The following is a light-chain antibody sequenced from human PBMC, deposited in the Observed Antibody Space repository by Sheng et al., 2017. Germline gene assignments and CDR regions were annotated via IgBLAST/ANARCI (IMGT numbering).Light chain of an antibody. CDR1: QDVNVW. Sequence: DIQMTQSPSSVSASVGDTVTISCRASQDVNVWLAWYQHKPGKAPKLLISVASRLQDGVPSRFAASGSGTDFTLTISNLQSEDFATYFCQQGSSFPFTFGPGTKIDIQ. V-gene: IGKV1-12*01. J-gene: IGKJ3*01. CDR2: VAS. CDR3: QQGSSFPFT.